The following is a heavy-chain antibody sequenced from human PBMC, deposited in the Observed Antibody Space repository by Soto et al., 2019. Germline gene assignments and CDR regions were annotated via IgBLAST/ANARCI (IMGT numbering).Heavy chain of an antibody. CDR3: ARGRSRYCSSTSCPMLFDY. D-gene: IGHD2-2*01. J-gene: IGHJ4*02. Sequence: QVQLQQWGAGLLKPSETLSLTCAVYGGSFSGYYWSWIRHPPGKGLEWIGEINHSGSTNYNPSLKIRVTISVDTSKNQFSLKLSSVTAADTAVYYCARGRSRYCSSTSCPMLFDYWGQGTLVTVSS. CDR2: INHSGST. CDR1: GGSFSGYY. V-gene: IGHV4-34*01.